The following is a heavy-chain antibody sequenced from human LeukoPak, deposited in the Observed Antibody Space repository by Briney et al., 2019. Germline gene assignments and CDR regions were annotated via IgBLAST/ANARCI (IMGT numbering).Heavy chain of an antibody. CDR3: AKEPNSDFWSASDY. CDR1: GFTFSNYA. J-gene: IGHJ4*02. Sequence: WGSLRLSCAASGFTFSNYAMTWVRQAPGMGLEWVSAISGSGSKTYYADSVKGRFTISRDNSKNTLYLQLNSLRAEDTAIYYCAKEPNSDFWSASDYWGQGTLVTVSS. CDR2: ISGSGSKT. D-gene: IGHD3-3*01. V-gene: IGHV3-23*01.